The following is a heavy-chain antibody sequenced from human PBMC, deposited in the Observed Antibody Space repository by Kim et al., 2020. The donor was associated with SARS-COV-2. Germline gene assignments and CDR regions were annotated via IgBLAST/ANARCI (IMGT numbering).Heavy chain of an antibody. V-gene: IGHV1-3*01. Sequence: ASVKVSCKASGYTFTSYAMHWVRQAPGQRLEWMGWINAGNGNTKYSQKFQGRVTITRDTSASTAYMELSSLRSEDTAVYYCARVPYSSSWYRLFDYWGQGTLVTVSS. J-gene: IGHJ4*02. D-gene: IGHD6-13*01. CDR1: GYTFTSYA. CDR2: INAGNGNT. CDR3: ARVPYSSSWYRLFDY.